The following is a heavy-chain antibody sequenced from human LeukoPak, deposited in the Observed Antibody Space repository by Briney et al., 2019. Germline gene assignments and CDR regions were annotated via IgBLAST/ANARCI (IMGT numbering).Heavy chain of an antibody. CDR3: ASPMTLAVRGVAGIDAFDI. CDR2: IYHSGST. D-gene: IGHD3-10*01. V-gene: IGHV4-30-2*01. Sequence: PSETLSLTCTVSGGSISSGGYYWSWVRQPPGKGLEWIGYIYHSGSTYYNPSLKSRVTISVDRSKNQFSLRLSSVTAADTAVYYCASPMTLAVRGVAGIDAFDIWGQGTMVTVSS. CDR1: GGSISSGGYY. J-gene: IGHJ3*02.